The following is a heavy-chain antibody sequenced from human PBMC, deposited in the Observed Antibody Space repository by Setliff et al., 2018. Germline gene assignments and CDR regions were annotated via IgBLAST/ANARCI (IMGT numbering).Heavy chain of an antibody. D-gene: IGHD3-16*01. J-gene: IGHJ4*02. CDR3: ARDSWGPDY. CDR2: INFDGSST. CDR1: GFIFSNYW. Sequence: GGSLRLSCAASGFIFSNYWMHWVRQAPGKGLVWVSRINFDGSSTNYADSVKGRFTISRDNAKNTLYLQMNSLRAEDTAVYYCARDSWGPDYWGQGTLVTVSS. V-gene: IGHV3-74*01.